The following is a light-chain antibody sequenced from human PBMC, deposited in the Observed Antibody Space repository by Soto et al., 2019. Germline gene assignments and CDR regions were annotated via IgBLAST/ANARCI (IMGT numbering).Light chain of an antibody. J-gene: IGLJ2*01. CDR3: CSYAGSSTYVV. CDR1: SSDVGSYNL. Sequence: QSALTQPASVSGSPGQSITISCTGTSSDVGSYNLVSWYQQHPGKAPKLMIYEVSKRPSGVSTRFSGSKSGNTASLTISGLQAEDEADYYCCSYAGSSTYVVFGGGPMVTVL. CDR2: EVS. V-gene: IGLV2-23*02.